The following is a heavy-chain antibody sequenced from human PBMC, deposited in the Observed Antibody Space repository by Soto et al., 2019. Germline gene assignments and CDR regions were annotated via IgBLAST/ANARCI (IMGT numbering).Heavy chain of an antibody. J-gene: IGHJ4*02. CDR3: ARDRRVYCSGGSCSLDY. D-gene: IGHD2-15*01. CDR2: IYYSGST. CDR1: GGSISSGDYY. V-gene: IGHV4-30-4*01. Sequence: PSETLSLTCTVSGGSISSGDYYGSWIRQPPGKGLEWIGYIYYSGSTYYNPSLKSRVTISVDTSKNQFSLKLSSVTAADTAVYYCARDRRVYCSGGSCSLDYWGQGTLVTVSS.